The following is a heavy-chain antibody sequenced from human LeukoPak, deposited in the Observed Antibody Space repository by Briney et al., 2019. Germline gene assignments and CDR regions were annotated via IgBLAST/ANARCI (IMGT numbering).Heavy chain of an antibody. CDR2: FNRKNGDT. CDR3: ATGVFCATTTCPGYQHYYYFMDV. V-gene: IGHV1-24*01. Sequence: ASVKVSCKVSGFTLPDLSMHWVRQAPGKGLEWVGGFNRKNGDTIYAQRFRGRVTLTEDTSTGTAYMDLSSLSADDTAVYYCATGVFCATTTCPGYQHYYYFMDVWGKGTTVTVSS. J-gene: IGHJ6*03. CDR1: GFTLPDLS. D-gene: IGHD2-2*01.